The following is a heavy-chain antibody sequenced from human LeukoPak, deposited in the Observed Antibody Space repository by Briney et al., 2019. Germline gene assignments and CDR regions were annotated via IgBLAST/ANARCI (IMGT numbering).Heavy chain of an antibody. D-gene: IGHD4-17*01. Sequence: PGGSLRLSCEASGFTFSNHWMSWVRQAPGKGLEWVGRIKSKTDGGTTDYAAPVKGRFTISRDDSKNTLYLQMNSLKTEDTAVYYCSGDKRSYYGMDVWGQGTLVTVSS. V-gene: IGHV3-15*01. CDR2: IKSKTDGGTT. CDR1: GFTFSNHW. J-gene: IGHJ6*02. CDR3: SGDKRSYYGMDV.